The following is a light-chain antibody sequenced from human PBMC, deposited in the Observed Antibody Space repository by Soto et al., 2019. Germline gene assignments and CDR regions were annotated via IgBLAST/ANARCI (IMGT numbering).Light chain of an antibody. V-gene: IGLV1-44*01. Sequence: QSVLTQPPSLSGTPGQRVTISCSGSSSNIAGNTVHWYQHLPGTAPKLLIFINVQRPSGVPGRFSASTSGTSASLAISGLPSDDEADYYYATWDEDLNAAVFGGGTQLTVL. CDR1: SSNIAGNT. J-gene: IGLJ7*01. CDR2: INV. CDR3: ATWDEDLNAAV.